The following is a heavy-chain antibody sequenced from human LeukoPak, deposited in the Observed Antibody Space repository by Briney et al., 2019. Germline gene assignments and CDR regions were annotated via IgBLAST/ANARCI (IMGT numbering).Heavy chain of an antibody. Sequence: ASVKVSCKASGSTFSDYHINWVRQASGQGPEWMGWINPKSGDASYNQAFQGRVTMTRDTSISTAYMELNRLRSDDTAMYYCARGGELLGIDYWGQGTLVTASS. V-gene: IGHV1-2*02. J-gene: IGHJ4*02. CDR1: GSTFSDYH. CDR3: ARGGELLGIDY. CDR2: INPKSGDA. D-gene: IGHD1-26*01.